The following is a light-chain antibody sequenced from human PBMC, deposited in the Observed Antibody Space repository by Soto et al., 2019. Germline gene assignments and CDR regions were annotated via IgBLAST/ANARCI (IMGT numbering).Light chain of an antibody. CDR2: TND. J-gene: IGLJ2*01. CDR1: SSNIGRNA. Sequence: QSVLTQPPSASGAPGQRVTISCSGSSSNIGRNAVNWYRQLPGTAPRLLIYTNDLRPSGVPDRFSASRSGTSASLAISGLQSEDEANFCCATWDDSLDGPVFGGGTKLTVL. CDR3: ATWDDSLDGPV. V-gene: IGLV1-44*01.